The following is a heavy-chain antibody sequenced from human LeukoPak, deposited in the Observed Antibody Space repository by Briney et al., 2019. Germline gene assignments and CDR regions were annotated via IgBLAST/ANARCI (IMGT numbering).Heavy chain of an antibody. V-gene: IGHV3-30*04. Sequence: PGRSLRLSCAASGFTFSSYSMDWVRQAPGKGLEWVAVVSSDGSDKYYAESVKGRFTISRYNSKNTLYLQMNSLRAEDTAVYYCASPTLTTSRRSDFDYWGQGTLVTVSS. CDR3: ASPTLTTSRRSDFDY. CDR1: GFTFSSYS. J-gene: IGHJ4*02. CDR2: VSSDGSDK. D-gene: IGHD4-17*01.